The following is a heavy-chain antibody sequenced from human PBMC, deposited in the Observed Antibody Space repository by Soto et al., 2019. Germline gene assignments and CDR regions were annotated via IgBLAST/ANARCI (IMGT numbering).Heavy chain of an antibody. V-gene: IGHV4-59*08. CDR1: GGSISSYY. CDR3: ARATKVGTVVPAYYFDY. D-gene: IGHD2-15*01. J-gene: IGHJ4*02. CDR2: IYYNGST. Sequence: SETLSLTCPVSGGSISSYYWSYIRQPPGKGLEWIGYIYYNGSTNYNPSLKSRVTISVDTSKNQFSLKLSSVTAADTAVYYCARATKVGTVVPAYYFDYWGQGALVTVSS.